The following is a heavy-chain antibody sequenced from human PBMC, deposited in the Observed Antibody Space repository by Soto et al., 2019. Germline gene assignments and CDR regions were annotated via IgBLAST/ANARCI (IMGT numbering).Heavy chain of an antibody. J-gene: IGHJ4*02. Sequence: PXECLKSSCRGSGYSFTSYWISWVRQIPGKGLEWMGRIDPSDSYTNYSPSFQGHVTISADKSISTAYLQWSSLKASDTAMYYCARRSYYYDSRGYYYVFDYWGQGNVVTVYS. CDR2: IDPSDSYT. CDR3: ARRSYYYDSRGYYYVFDY. CDR1: GYSFTSYW. V-gene: IGHV5-10-1*01. D-gene: IGHD3-22*01.